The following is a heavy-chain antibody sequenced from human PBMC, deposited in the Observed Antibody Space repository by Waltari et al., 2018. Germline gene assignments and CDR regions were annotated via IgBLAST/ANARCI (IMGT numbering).Heavy chain of an antibody. Sequence: QVQLVQSGAEVKKPGASVKVSCKASGYTFTSYDINWVRQATGQGLGWVGWSNTNSGKTGYEQKFQGRVTITRDTSISTAYMELSSRSSEDAAVYYCARAVDLDFWSGYSDYWGQGTLVTVSS. J-gene: IGHJ4*02. CDR3: ARAVDLDFWSGYSDY. CDR2: SNTNSGKT. CDR1: GYTFTSYD. V-gene: IGHV1-8*03. D-gene: IGHD3-3*01.